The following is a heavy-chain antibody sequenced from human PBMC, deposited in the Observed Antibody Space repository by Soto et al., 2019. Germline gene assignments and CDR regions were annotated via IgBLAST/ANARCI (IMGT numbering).Heavy chain of an antibody. Sequence: SETLSLTCAVSGGSISSGGYSWSWIRQPPGKGLEWIGYIYHSGSTYYNPSLKSRVTISVDRSKNQFSLKLSSVTAADTAVYYCARGRITIFGVGTYGMGVWGQGTTVTVSS. J-gene: IGHJ6*02. D-gene: IGHD3-3*01. CDR2: IYHSGST. CDR3: ARGRITIFGVGTYGMGV. V-gene: IGHV4-30-2*01. CDR1: GGSISSGGYS.